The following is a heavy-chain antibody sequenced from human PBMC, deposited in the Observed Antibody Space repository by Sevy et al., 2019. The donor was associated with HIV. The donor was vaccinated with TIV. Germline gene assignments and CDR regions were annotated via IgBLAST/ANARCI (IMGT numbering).Heavy chain of an antibody. Sequence: GGSLRLSCVASGFTFSSYNMNWVRQAPGKGLEWISSFTGDSSYMYDADSVKGRFTISRDNAKNSLYLHMNGLRAEDTAVYYCARDRPTLNYHASSGYNYYFDSWGQGTLVTVSS. CDR2: FTGDSSYM. V-gene: IGHV3-21*01. J-gene: IGHJ4*02. CDR1: GFTFSSYN. D-gene: IGHD3-22*01. CDR3: ARDRPTLNYHASSGYNYYFDS.